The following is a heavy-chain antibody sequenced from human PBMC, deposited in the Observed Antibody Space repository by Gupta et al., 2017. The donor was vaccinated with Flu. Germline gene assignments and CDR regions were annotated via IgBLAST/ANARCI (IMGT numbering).Heavy chain of an antibody. CDR3: AKDHGRGSGLDAFDI. CDR1: GFTFDAYA. D-gene: IGHD2-15*01. J-gene: IGHJ3*02. V-gene: IGHV3-9*01. CDR2: ISWNSGSI. Sequence: EVQLVESGGGLVQPGRSLRLSCAASGFTFDAYAMHWVRQAPGKGLEWVSGISWNSGSIGYADSVKGRFTISRDNAKNSLYLQMNSLRAEDTALYYCAKDHGRGSGLDAFDIWGQGTMVTVSS.